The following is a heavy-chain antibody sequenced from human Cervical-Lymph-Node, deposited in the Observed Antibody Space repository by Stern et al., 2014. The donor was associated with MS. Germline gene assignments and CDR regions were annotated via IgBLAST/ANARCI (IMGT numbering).Heavy chain of an antibody. CDR1: GGRFTSYW. J-gene: IGHJ3*02. D-gene: IGHD4-11*01. V-gene: IGHV5-51*01. CDR3: ARLLTTRNIYEPLEM. CDR2: IYPDDSDT. Sequence: EVHLVESGAEVKKPGESVKISCKGSGGRFTSYWITWVRQMPGKGLEWMGNIYPDDSDTRYSPSFQGQISISVDKSITTAYLQWNSLKASDTAMYYCARLLTTRNIYEPLEMWGQGTMVTVSS.